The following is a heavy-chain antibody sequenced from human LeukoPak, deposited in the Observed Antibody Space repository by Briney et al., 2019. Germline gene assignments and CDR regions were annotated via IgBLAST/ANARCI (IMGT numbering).Heavy chain of an antibody. Sequence: SATLSLSCAVSGGSISSYYWSWIRQPPGKGLEWIGYIYYSGSTNYNPSLKSRVTISVDTSKNKFSLKLSTVTAADTAVYYCARDGYADAGSNWFDPWGQGTLVTVSS. CDR1: GGSISSYY. CDR3: ARDGYADAGSNWFDP. D-gene: IGHD3-16*01. CDR2: IYYSGST. J-gene: IGHJ5*02. V-gene: IGHV4-59*01.